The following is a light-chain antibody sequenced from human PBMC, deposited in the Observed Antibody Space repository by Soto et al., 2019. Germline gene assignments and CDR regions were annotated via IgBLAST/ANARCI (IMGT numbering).Light chain of an antibody. CDR1: SGDIGSYNR. V-gene: IGLV2-14*01. Sequence: QSALTKPASVSGSPGQSITISCTGTSGDIGSYNRVSWYQQHPGKAPKLIIYEVTDRPSGVSNRFSGSKSGNMASLTISGLQAEDEAEYYCSSYTNINTRACVFGTGTKLTVL. CDR3: SSYTNINTRACV. J-gene: IGLJ1*01. CDR2: EVT.